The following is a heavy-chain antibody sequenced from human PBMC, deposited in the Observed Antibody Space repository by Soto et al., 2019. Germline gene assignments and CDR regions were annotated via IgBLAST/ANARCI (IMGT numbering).Heavy chain of an antibody. CDR2: INPSGGST. CDR3: AREGYDFWSGYPTGGMDV. Sequence: QVQLVQSGAEVKKPGASVKVSCKASGYTFTSYYMHWVRQAPGQGLEWMGIINPSGGSTSYAQKCQGRVTMTRDTSTSTVKMGLSSLRSEDTAVYYCAREGYDFWSGYPTGGMDVWGQGTTVTVSS. D-gene: IGHD3-3*01. J-gene: IGHJ6*02. V-gene: IGHV1-46*01. CDR1: GYTFTSYY.